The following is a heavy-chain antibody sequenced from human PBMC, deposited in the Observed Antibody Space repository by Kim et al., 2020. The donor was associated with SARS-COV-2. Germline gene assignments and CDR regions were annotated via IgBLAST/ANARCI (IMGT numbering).Heavy chain of an antibody. Sequence: SETLSLTCTVSGGSISSYYWSWIRQPPGKGLEWIGYIYYSGSTNYNPSLKSRVTISVDTSKNQFSLKLSSVTAADTAVYYCARSGYSSSWYPIEYFQHWGQGTLVTVSS. CDR1: GGSISSYY. V-gene: IGHV4-59*01. J-gene: IGHJ1*01. CDR3: ARSGYSSSWYPIEYFQH. D-gene: IGHD6-13*01. CDR2: IYYSGST.